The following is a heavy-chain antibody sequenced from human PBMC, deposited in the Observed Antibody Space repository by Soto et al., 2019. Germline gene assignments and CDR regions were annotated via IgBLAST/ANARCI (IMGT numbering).Heavy chain of an antibody. D-gene: IGHD3-10*01. CDR1: GFSFNSYA. CDR2: INYNSRAT. V-gene: IGHV3-23*01. Sequence: EVQLLESGGGLVQPGGSLRLSCETSGFSFNSYAMTWVRQAPGMGMEWVAVINYNSRATFHAQSVKGRFTISRDNSRNTVCLQMDSLRAEDTAVYYCVKQRGSGKTYGYKMDGWGLGTTVIVSS. CDR3: VKQRGSGKTYGYKMDG. J-gene: IGHJ6*01.